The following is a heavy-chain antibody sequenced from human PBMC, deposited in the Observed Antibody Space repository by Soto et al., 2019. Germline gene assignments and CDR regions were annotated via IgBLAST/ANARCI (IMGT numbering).Heavy chain of an antibody. CDR2: ISAYNGNT. V-gene: IGHV1-18*01. CDR1: GYTFTSYG. CDR3: ARGRVAGLGDAFDI. J-gene: IGHJ3*02. D-gene: IGHD6-19*01. Sequence: ASVKVSCKASGYTFTSYGTSWVRQAPGQGLEWKGWISAYNGNTNYAKKLQGRVTITADESTSTAYMELSSLRSENTAVYYCARGRVAGLGDAFDIWGQGTMVTVSS.